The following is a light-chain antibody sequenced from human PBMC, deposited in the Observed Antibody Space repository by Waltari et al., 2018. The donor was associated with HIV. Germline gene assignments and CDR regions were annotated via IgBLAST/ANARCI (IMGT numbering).Light chain of an antibody. CDR3: ETWDSNTHKVV. CDR2: LEGSGSY. J-gene: IGLJ2*01. V-gene: IGLV4-60*03. Sequence: QPVLTQSSSASASLGSSVKLTCTLSSGHRSYIIAWHQQQPGKAPRSLMKLEGSGSYNKGSGIPDRCSGSSSGAARYLTISNLQSEDEADYYCETWDSNTHKVVFGGGTKLTVL. CDR1: SGHRSYI.